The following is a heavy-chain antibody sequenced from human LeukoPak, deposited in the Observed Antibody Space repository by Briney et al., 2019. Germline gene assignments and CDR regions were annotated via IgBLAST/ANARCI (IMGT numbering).Heavy chain of an antibody. CDR3: ASGGKRDQFDP. D-gene: IGHD3-3*01. Sequence: SETLSLTCTVSGYSISSGYYWGWIRQPPGKGLEWIGSIYHSGSTYYNPSLKSRVTISVDTSKNQFSLKLSSVTAADTAVYYCASGGKRDQFDPWGQGTLVTVSS. V-gene: IGHV4-38-2*02. CDR2: IYHSGST. CDR1: GYSISSGYY. J-gene: IGHJ5*02.